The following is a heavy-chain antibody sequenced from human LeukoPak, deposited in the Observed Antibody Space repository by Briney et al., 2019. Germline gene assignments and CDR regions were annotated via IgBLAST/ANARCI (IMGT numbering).Heavy chain of an antibody. CDR3: ARDKRVAVAGTYIYYYYMDV. D-gene: IGHD6-19*01. Sequence: SETLSLTCTVSGVSISSSNSYWGWIRQPPGKGLEWIGSIYYSGNTYYNASLKSQVSISIDTSKNQFSLKLSSVTAADTAVYYCARDKRVAVAGTYIYYYYMDVWGNGTTVTISS. V-gene: IGHV4-39*07. CDR2: IYYSGNT. CDR1: GVSISSSNSY. J-gene: IGHJ6*03.